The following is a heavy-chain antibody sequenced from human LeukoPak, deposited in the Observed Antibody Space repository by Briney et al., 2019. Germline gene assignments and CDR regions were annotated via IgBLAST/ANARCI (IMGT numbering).Heavy chain of an antibody. V-gene: IGHV1-2*06. CDR3: ARNPGKNYYYYMDV. Sequence: ASVKVSCKASGYTFTRYYMHWVRQAPGQGLEWMGRINPNSGGTNYAQKFQGRVTMTRDTSISTAYMELSRLRSDDTAVYYCARNPGKNYYYYMDVWGKGTTVTVSS. CDR2: INPNSGGT. D-gene: IGHD1-26*01. J-gene: IGHJ6*03. CDR1: GYTFTRYY.